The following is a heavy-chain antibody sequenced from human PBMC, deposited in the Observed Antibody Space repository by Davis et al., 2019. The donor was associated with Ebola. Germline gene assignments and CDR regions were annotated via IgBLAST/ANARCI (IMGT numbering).Heavy chain of an antibody. CDR1: GASFSGYY. J-gene: IGHJ6*04. V-gene: IGHV4-34*01. CDR3: ARGGGYGGYGMDV. Sequence: MPSETLSLTCAVYGASFSGYYWSWIRQLPGKGLEWIGAINHSGSTNYNPSLKSRVTISVDTSKNQFSLKLSSVTAADTAVYYCARGGGYGGYGMDVWGKGTTVTVSS. D-gene: IGHD5-12*01. CDR2: INHSGST.